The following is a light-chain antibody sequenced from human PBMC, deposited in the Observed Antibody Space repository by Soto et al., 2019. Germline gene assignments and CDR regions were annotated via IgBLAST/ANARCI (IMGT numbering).Light chain of an antibody. CDR3: SSYTRSRTRV. CDR2: EVS. V-gene: IGLV2-14*01. CDR1: SSDVGGYNY. J-gene: IGLJ1*01. Sequence: QSVLTQPASVSGSPGQSITISCTGTSSDVGGYNYVSWYQQHPGKAPKLMIYEVSNRPSGVSNRFSGSKSGNTASLTISGLQSEGEADYYCSSYTRSRTRVFGTGTKLTVL.